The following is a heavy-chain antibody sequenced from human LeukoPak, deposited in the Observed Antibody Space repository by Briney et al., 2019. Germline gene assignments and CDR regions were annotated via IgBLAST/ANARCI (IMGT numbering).Heavy chain of an antibody. J-gene: IGHJ5*02. CDR2: IHYTGST. D-gene: IGHD3-10*01. Sequence: SETLSLTCTVSGGSINSYYWSWIRQPPGKGLECIGYIHYTGSTNYNPSLKSRVTIDTSKSQFSLKLSSVTAADTAIYYCARGGYYGSGNDFRFDPWSQGTLVTVSS. CDR3: ARGGYYGSGNDFRFDP. V-gene: IGHV4-59*01. CDR1: GGSINSYY.